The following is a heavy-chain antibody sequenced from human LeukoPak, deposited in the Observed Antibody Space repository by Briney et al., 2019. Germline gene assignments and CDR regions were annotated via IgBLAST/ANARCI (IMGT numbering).Heavy chain of an antibody. CDR1: GFTFSSYA. CDR2: ISYDGSNK. Sequence: GGSLRLSCAASGFTFSSYAMHWVRQAPGKGLEWVAVISYDGSNKYYADSVKGRFTISRDNSKNTLYLQMNSLRAEDTAVYYCARAYYYDSSGYYDYWGQGTLVTVSS. CDR3: ARAYYYDSSGYYDY. J-gene: IGHJ4*02. V-gene: IGHV3-30-3*01. D-gene: IGHD3-22*01.